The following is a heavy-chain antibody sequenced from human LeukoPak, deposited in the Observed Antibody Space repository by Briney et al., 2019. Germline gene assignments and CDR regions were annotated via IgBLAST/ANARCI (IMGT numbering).Heavy chain of an antibody. V-gene: IGHV4-34*01. J-gene: IGHJ4*02. CDR1: GGSFSGYY. D-gene: IGHD3-3*01. Sequence: PSETLSLTCAVYGGSFSGYYWSWIRQPPGKGLEWIGEINHSGSTNYNPSLKSRVTISVDTSKNQFSLKLSSVTAADTAVYYCARGLGSTIFGVVIAAAGHFDYWGQGTLVTVSS. CDR3: ARGLGSTIFGVVIAAAGHFDY. CDR2: INHSGST.